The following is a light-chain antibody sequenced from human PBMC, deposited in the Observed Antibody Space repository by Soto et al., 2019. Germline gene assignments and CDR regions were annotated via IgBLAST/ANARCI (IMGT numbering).Light chain of an antibody. J-gene: IGKJ2*01. CDR3: QQNYSTPPYT. V-gene: IGKV1-39*01. CDR2: AAS. Sequence: DIQMTQSPSSLSSSVGDRVTITCRASQSISSYLNWYQQKPGKAPKLLIYAASSLQSGVPSRFSGSGSGTDFTLTIISLQAEDFAAYYCQQNYSTPPYTFGQGTKLEIK. CDR1: QSISSY.